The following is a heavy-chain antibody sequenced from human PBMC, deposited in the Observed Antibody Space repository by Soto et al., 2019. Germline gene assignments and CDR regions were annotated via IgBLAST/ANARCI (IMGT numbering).Heavy chain of an antibody. Sequence: GSLRLSCAASGFTFSDYYMSWIRQAPGKGLEWVSYISSSGSTIYYADSVKGRFTISRDNAKNSLYLQMNSLRAEDTAVYYCARSHYYCSSTSCYNRAPLDYYYGMDVWGQGTTVTVSS. J-gene: IGHJ6*02. V-gene: IGHV3-11*01. CDR3: ARSHYYCSSTSCYNRAPLDYYYGMDV. CDR2: ISSSGSTI. CDR1: GFTFSDYY. D-gene: IGHD2-2*02.